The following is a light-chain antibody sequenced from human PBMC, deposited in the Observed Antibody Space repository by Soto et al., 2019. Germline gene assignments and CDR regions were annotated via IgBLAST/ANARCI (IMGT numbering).Light chain of an antibody. V-gene: IGKV3-20*01. J-gene: IGKJ4*01. CDR1: QSASSNY. CDR2: AAS. CDR3: QQYGRSPPLI. Sequence: EIVLTQSPGTLSLSPGERATLSCRASQSASSNYLAWYQQKPGQAPRLLIYAASTRATGIPDRFSGSGSGTDFTHTISRLEPQDFAVYYCQQYGRSPPLIFGGGTKVEMK.